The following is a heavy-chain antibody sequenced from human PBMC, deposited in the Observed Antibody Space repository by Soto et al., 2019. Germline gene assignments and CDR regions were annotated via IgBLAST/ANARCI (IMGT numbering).Heavy chain of an antibody. CDR3: ARGATHYYDNSGYYPRYFDY. Sequence: SETLSLTCTVSGGSISSGDYYWSWIRQHPGKGLEWIGYIYYSGSTYYNPSLKSRVTISVDTSKNQFSLKLSSVTAADTAVYYCARGATHYYDNSGYYPRYFDYWGQGTLVTVSS. CDR2: IYYSGST. J-gene: IGHJ4*02. V-gene: IGHV4-31*03. D-gene: IGHD3-22*01. CDR1: GGSISSGDYY.